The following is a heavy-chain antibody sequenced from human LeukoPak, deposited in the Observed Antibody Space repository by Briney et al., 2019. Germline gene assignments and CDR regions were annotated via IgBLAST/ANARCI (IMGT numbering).Heavy chain of an antibody. J-gene: IGHJ6*03. CDR2: INPNSGGT. CDR3: ARGGGGGNYVLGYMDV. Sequence: GALVKASCKASGYTFTGYYMHWVRQAPGQGLEWMGWINPNSGGTNYAQKFQGRVTMTRDTSISTAYMELSRLRSDDTAVYYCARGGGGGNYVLGYMDVWGKGTTVTVSS. D-gene: IGHD4-23*01. V-gene: IGHV1-2*02. CDR1: GYTFTGYY.